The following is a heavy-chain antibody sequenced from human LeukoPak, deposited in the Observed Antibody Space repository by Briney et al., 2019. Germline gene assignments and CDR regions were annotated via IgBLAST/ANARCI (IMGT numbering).Heavy chain of an antibody. D-gene: IGHD3-10*01. CDR1: GGSFSGYY. CDR3: ARGRGVTRNWFDP. V-gene: IGHV4-34*01. CDR2: INHSGST. Sequence: SETLSLTCAVYGGSFSGYYWSWIRQPLGKGLEWIGEINHSGSTNYNPSLKSRVTISVDTSKNQFSLKLSSVTAADTAVYYCARGRGVTRNWFDPWGQGTLVTVSS. J-gene: IGHJ5*02.